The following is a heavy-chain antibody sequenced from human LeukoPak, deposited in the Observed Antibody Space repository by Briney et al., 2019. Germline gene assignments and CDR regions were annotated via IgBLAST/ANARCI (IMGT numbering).Heavy chain of an antibody. CDR3: ARGGGLDV. V-gene: IGHV3-7*03. CDR1: GFTFSSYW. Sequence: HPGGSLRLSCAASGFTFSSYWMNWARQAPGKGLEWVASINHNGNVNYCVDSVKGRFTISRDNAKNSLYLQMSNLRAEDTAEYFCARGGGLDVWGQGATVTVSS. J-gene: IGHJ6*02. CDR2: INHNGNVN. D-gene: IGHD3-16*01.